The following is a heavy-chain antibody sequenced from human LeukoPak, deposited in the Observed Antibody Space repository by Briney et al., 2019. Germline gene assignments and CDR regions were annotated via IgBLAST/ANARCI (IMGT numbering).Heavy chain of an antibody. J-gene: IGHJ5*02. CDR1: GYTFTSYD. V-gene: IGHV1-8*01. CDR2: INPNSGNT. Sequence: ASVKVSCKASGYTFTSYDINWVRQATGQGLEWMGWINPNSGNTGYAQKFQGRVTMTRNTSISTAYMELSSLRSEDTAVYYCARIGTRYSYGYGRNWFDPWGQGTMVTVSS. D-gene: IGHD5-18*01. CDR3: ARIGTRYSYGYGRNWFDP.